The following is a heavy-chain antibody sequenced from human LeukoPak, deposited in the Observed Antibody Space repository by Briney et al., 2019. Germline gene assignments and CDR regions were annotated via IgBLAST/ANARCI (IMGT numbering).Heavy chain of an antibody. CDR1: GFTFSSYW. CDR2: INNDGSST. CDR3: VRITAAGFSDY. D-gene: IGHD6-13*01. V-gene: IGHV3-74*01. J-gene: IGHJ4*02. Sequence: PGGSLRLSCVVSGFTFSSYWMHWVRQPPGKGLVWVSRINNDGSSTTYADSVKGRFTISRDNAKNTLYLQMNSLRAEDTAVYYCVRITAAGFSDYWGQGTLVTVSS.